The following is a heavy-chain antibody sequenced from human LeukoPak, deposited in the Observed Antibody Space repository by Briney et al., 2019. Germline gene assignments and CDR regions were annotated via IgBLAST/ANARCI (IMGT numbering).Heavy chain of an antibody. J-gene: IGHJ4*02. CDR2: IYYSGST. V-gene: IGHV4-39*07. D-gene: IGHD3-22*01. CDR3: ARWDSYYDSSGYYTLGPFDY. Sequence: KPSETLSLTCTVSGGSISSSSYYWGWIRQPPGKGLEWIGSIYYSGSTYYNPSLKSRVTISVDTSKNQFSLKLSSVTAADTAVYYCARWDSYYDSSGYYTLGPFDYWGQGTLVTVSS. CDR1: GGSISSSSYY.